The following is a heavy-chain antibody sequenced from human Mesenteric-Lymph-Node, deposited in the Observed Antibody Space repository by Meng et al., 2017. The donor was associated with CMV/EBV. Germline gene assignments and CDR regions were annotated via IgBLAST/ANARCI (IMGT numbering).Heavy chain of an antibody. CDR1: GFTFDDYA. CDR3: AKGTRWTWGSLDV. J-gene: IGHJ6*02. D-gene: IGHD7-27*01. Sequence: GGSLRLSCAASGFTFDDYAMHWVRQAPGKGLEWVSGISWNSDNIGYADSVKGRFTISRDNAKNPLYLQMNSLRAEDMALYYCAKGTRWTWGSLDVWGHGTTVTVSS. V-gene: IGHV3-9*03. CDR2: ISWNSDNI.